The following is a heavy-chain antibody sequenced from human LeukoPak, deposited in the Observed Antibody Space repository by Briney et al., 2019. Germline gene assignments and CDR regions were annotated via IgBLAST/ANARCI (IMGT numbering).Heavy chain of an antibody. CDR3: AKDISGYSYGSFDY. J-gene: IGHJ4*02. V-gene: IGHV3-74*01. D-gene: IGHD5-18*01. Sequence: GGSLRLSCAASGFTFSNYWMHWVRQAPGKGLVWVSRINSDGSSTNYADSVKGRFTISRDNSKNTLYLQMNSLRAEDTAVYYCAKDISGYSYGSFDYWGQGTLVTVSS. CDR1: GFTFSNYW. CDR2: INSDGSST.